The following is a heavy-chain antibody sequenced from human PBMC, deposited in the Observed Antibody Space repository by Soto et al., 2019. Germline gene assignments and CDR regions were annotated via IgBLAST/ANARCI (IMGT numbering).Heavy chain of an antibody. D-gene: IGHD6-6*01. J-gene: IGHJ5*02. CDR3: ARGGIAARKGRWFDP. V-gene: IGHV4-59*01. CDR2: IHYSGST. Sequence: SETLSLPCTVSGGSLSDYYWTWIRQPPGKGLEWIGYIHYSGSTNYNPSLKSRVTISVDTSKNQFSLKLRSVTAADTAMYHCARGGIAARKGRWFDPWGQGAPVTVSS. CDR1: GGSLSDYY.